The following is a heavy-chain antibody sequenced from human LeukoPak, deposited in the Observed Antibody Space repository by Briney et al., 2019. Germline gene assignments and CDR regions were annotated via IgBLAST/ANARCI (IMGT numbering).Heavy chain of an antibody. J-gene: IGHJ4*02. CDR1: GFTFRDFG. CDR3: VKGPYYESPALDS. V-gene: IGHV3-23*01. D-gene: IGHD3-16*01. CDR2: INGGGDST. Sequence: GSLRLPCSASGFTFRDFGMNWVRQTPRKGLEWISHINGGGDSTHYADFVKGRFTISRDNSQNTLYVQMNRPRTEDTAIYYCVKGPYYESPALDSWGQGTLVTVSS.